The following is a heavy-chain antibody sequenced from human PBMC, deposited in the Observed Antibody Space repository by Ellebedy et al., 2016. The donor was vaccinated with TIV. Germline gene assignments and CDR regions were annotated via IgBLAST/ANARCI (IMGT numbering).Heavy chain of an antibody. CDR1: GGSISSYY. V-gene: IGHV4-59*12. Sequence: MPGGSLRLSCTVSGGSISSYYWSWIRQPPGKGLEWIGYIYYSGSTNYNPSLKSRVTISVDTSKNQFPLKLSSVTAADTAVYYCARVNRTAMARIDYWGQGTLVTVSS. CDR3: ARVNRTAMARIDY. CDR2: IYYSGST. J-gene: IGHJ4*02. D-gene: IGHD5-18*01.